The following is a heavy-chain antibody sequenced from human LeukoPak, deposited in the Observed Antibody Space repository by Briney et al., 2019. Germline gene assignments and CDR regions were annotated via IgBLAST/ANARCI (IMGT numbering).Heavy chain of an antibody. CDR3: ARRYDSSGLLSD. D-gene: IGHD3-22*01. V-gene: IGHV3-21*04. CDR1: GFTFSSYS. CDR2: ISSSSSYI. J-gene: IGHJ4*02. Sequence: GESLRLSCAAAGFTFSSYSMNWVRQAPGKGLEWVSSISSSSSYIYYADSVKGRFTISRDNSKNTLYLQMNSLRAEDTAVYYCARRYDSSGLLSDWGQGTLVTVSS.